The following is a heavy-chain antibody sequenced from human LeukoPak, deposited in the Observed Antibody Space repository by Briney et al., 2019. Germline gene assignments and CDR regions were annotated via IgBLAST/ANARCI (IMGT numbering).Heavy chain of an antibody. Sequence: PSETLPLTCTVSGGSVSSSSCFWGWIRQPPGKGLEWIGSISYSGSTYYNPSLKSRVTMPVDTSKNQFSLRLNSVTAADTAVYYCAKAPFSRGYSYGFSAFDMWAQGTLVTVSS. CDR2: ISYSGST. CDR3: AKAPFSRGYSYGFSAFDM. D-gene: IGHD5-18*01. V-gene: IGHV4-39*01. J-gene: IGHJ3*02. CDR1: GGSVSSSSCF.